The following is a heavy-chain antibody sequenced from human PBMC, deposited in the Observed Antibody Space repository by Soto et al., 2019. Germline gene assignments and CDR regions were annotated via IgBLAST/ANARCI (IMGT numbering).Heavy chain of an antibody. CDR3: ARARWYYGSGSYPYGMDV. V-gene: IGHV1-3*05. D-gene: IGHD3-10*01. CDR2: INAGNGNT. Sequence: QVQLVQSGAEEKKPGASVKVSGKASGYTFTSYAMHWVRQAPGQRLEWMGWINAGNGNTKYSQKFQGRVTITRDTSASTAYMELSSRRSEDTAVYDCARARWYYGSGSYPYGMDVWGQGTTVTVSS. CDR1: GYTFTSYA. J-gene: IGHJ6*02.